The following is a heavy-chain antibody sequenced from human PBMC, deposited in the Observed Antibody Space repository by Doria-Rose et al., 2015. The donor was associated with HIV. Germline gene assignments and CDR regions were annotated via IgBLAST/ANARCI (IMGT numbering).Heavy chain of an antibody. CDR3: ARERVESDYYYYSMDV. CDR1: GFTFSSYE. Sequence: VQLVESGGGLVQPGGSPRLSCSASGFTFSSYEMNWVRQAPGKGLEWVSYITSSDTAIFYADSVKGRFTISRDNARNSLYLQMNSLRIEDTAVYYCARERVESDYYYYSMDVWGQGTTVIVSS. V-gene: IGHV3-48*03. D-gene: IGHD3-3*01. CDR2: ITSSDTAI. J-gene: IGHJ6*02.